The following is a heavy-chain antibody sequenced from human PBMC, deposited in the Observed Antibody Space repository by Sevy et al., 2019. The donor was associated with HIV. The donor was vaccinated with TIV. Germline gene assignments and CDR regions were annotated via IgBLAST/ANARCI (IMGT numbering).Heavy chain of an antibody. CDR2: TSARDSST. D-gene: IGHD2-2*01. CDR3: ARAPDPSCRSTRCYYFDY. CDR1: GFTFSSYA. J-gene: IGHJ4*02. V-gene: IGHV3-23*01. Sequence: GWSLRLSCVASGFTFSSYAVSWVRQAPGKGLEWVAATSARDSSTYHADSVRGRFTISRDNSKNTLYLQMNSLRAEDTVVYYCARAPDPSCRSTRCYYFDYWGQGTLVTVSS.